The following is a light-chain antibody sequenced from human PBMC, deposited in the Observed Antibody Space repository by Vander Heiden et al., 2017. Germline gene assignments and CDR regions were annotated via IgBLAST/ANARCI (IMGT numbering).Light chain of an antibody. J-gene: IGKJ4*01. V-gene: IGKV1-39*01. CDR2: ETS. Sequence: DIQMTQSPSSLSASVGDRITIACRASQTIHRYLNWYQQKPGKAPKLLIYETSTLQRGVPSRFSGSAYETDFTLTINGLQPEDFATYYCQQSDDNASLAFGGGTRVEMK. CDR3: QQSDDNASLA. CDR1: QTIHRY.